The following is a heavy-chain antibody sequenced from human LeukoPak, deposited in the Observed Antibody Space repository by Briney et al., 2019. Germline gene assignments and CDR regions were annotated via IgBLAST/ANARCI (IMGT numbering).Heavy chain of an antibody. Sequence: SETLSLTCTVSGGSISSYYWSWIRQPAGKGLEWIGRIYTSGSTNYNPSLKSRVTMSVDTSKNQFSLKLSSVTAADTAVYYCARGGYYYDSSGYYSLDYWGQGTLVTVSS. CDR1: GGSISSYY. CDR3: ARGGYYYDSSGYYSLDY. V-gene: IGHV4-4*07. D-gene: IGHD3-22*01. J-gene: IGHJ4*02. CDR2: IYTSGST.